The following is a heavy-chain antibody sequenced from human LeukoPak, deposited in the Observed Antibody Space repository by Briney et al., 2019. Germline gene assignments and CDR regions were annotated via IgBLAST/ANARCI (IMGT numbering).Heavy chain of an antibody. V-gene: IGHV3-30*02. CDR1: GFTFSSYG. Sequence: GGSLTLSCAASGFTFSSYGMHWVRQAPGKGPEWVAFIRYDGSNKYYADSVKGRFTISRGNSKNTLYLQMNSLRAEDTAVYYCAKVFSRGAMIPLDYWGQGTLVTVSS. D-gene: IGHD3-22*01. J-gene: IGHJ4*02. CDR3: AKVFSRGAMIPLDY. CDR2: IRYDGSNK.